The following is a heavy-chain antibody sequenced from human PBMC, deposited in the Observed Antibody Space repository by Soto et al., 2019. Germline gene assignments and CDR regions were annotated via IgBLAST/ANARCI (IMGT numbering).Heavy chain of an antibody. CDR3: ARVPPYTSGSI. CDR2: IIPIFGTA. V-gene: IGHV1-69*06. J-gene: IGHJ4*02. Sequence: GASVKVSCKASGGTFSSYATSWVRQAPGQGLEWMGGIIPIFGTANYAQKFQGRVTITADKSTSTAYMELSSLRSEDTAVYYCARVPPYTSGSIWGQRTLLTVSS. CDR1: GGTFSSYA. D-gene: IGHD6-19*01.